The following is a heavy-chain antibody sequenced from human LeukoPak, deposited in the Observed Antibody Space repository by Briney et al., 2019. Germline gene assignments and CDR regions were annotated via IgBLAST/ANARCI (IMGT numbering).Heavy chain of an antibody. CDR1: GFTFSSYT. D-gene: IGHD6-13*01. J-gene: IGHJ4*02. CDR3: AKDSIAASPYYFDY. Sequence: GGSLRLSCAASGFTFSSYTMNWVRQAPGKGLEWVAFIRYDGSNKYYADSVKGRFTISRDNSKNTLYLQMNSLRVEDTAVYYCAKDSIAASPYYFDYWGQGTLVTVSS. CDR2: IRYDGSNK. V-gene: IGHV3-30*02.